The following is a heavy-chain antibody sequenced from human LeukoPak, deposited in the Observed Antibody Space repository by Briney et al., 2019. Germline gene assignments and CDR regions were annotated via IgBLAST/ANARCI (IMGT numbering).Heavy chain of an antibody. CDR1: GFTVSSNF. J-gene: IGHJ4*02. Sequence: GGSLRLSCAASGFTVSSNFMSWVRQAPGKGLEWVSVIYSGGSTYYADSVKGRFTISRDNSKNTLYLQMNSLRAGDTAVYYCARGTVTMVDYWGQGTLVTVSS. D-gene: IGHD3-10*01. V-gene: IGHV3-66*01. CDR3: ARGTVTMVDY. CDR2: IYSGGST.